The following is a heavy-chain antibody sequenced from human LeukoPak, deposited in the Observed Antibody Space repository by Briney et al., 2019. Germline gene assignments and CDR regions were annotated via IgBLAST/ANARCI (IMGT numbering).Heavy chain of an antibody. Sequence: GASVKVSCKASGYTFTGYYMHWVRQAPGQGLEWMGRINPNSGGTNYAQKFQGRVTMTRDTSISTAYMELSRLRSDDTAVYYCASSSAGEGYSYHDAFDIWGQGTMVTVSS. V-gene: IGHV1-2*06. CDR3: ASSSAGEGYSYHDAFDI. CDR2: INPNSGGT. D-gene: IGHD5-24*01. CDR1: GYTFTGYY. J-gene: IGHJ3*02.